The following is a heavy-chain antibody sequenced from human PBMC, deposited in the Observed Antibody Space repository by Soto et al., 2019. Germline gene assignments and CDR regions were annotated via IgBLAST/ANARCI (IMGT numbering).Heavy chain of an antibody. CDR3: ARDGYDGSGSPYPAY. D-gene: IGHD3-10*01. CDR1: GGSMSEYF. CDR2: IYYLGST. J-gene: IGHJ4*02. Sequence: LSLTCSVSGGSMSEYFWSWIRQSPGKGLEWIGYIYYLGSTDYNPSLKSRVTISVDTSKRQFSLRLTSVTAADTAVYYCARDGYDGSGSPYPAYWGPGTQVTV. V-gene: IGHV4-59*01.